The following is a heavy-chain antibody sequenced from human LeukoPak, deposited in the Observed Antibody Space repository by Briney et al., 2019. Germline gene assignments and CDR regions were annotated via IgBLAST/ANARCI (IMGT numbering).Heavy chain of an antibody. CDR2: IYYSGST. Sequence: TSETLSLTCTVSGGSISSSSYYWGWIRQPPGKGLEWIGSIYYSGSTYYNPSLKSRVTISVDTSKNQFSLKLSSVTAADTAVYYCARENYYYGSGGVDYWGQGTLVTVSS. J-gene: IGHJ4*02. CDR3: ARENYYYGSGGVDY. D-gene: IGHD3-10*01. CDR1: GGSISSSSYY. V-gene: IGHV4-39*07.